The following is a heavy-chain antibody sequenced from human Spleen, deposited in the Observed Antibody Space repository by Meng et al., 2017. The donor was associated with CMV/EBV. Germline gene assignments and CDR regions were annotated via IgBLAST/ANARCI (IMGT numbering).Heavy chain of an antibody. J-gene: IGHJ4*02. CDR1: GFTFSSYS. V-gene: IGHV3-21*04. CDR3: ARDSTTTRDFDY. Sequence: GESLKISCAASGFTFSSYSMNWVRQAPGKGLEWVSSISSSSSYIYYADSVKGRFTISRDNAKNSLYLQMTSLKTEDTAVYYCARDSTTTRDFDYWGQGTLVTVSS. CDR2: ISSSSSYI. D-gene: IGHD2/OR15-2a*01.